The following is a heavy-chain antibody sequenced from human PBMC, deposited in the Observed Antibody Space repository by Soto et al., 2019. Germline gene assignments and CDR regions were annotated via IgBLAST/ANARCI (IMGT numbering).Heavy chain of an antibody. CDR3: AKGKAYYDYIWGSEYYFDY. CDR2: ISGSGGST. Sequence: PGGSLRLSCAASGFTFSSYAMSWVRQAPGKGLEWVSGISGSGGSTSNADSVKGRFTISRDNSKNTRFLQMNSLRAEDTAVYYCAKGKAYYDYIWGSEYYFDYWGQGTLVTVSS. D-gene: IGHD3-16*01. J-gene: IGHJ4*02. V-gene: IGHV3-23*01. CDR1: GFTFSSYA.